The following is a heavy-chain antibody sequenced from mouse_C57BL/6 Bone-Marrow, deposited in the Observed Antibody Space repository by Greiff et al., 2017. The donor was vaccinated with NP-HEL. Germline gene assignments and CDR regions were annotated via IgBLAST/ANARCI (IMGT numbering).Heavy chain of an antibody. Sequence: EVQRVESGGGLVQPGGSLKLSCAASGFTFSDYYMYWVRQTPEKRLEWVAYISNGGGSTYYPDTVKGRFTISRDNAKNTLYLQMSRLKSEDTAMYYCARLGDYAMDYWGQGTSVTVSS. CDR1: GFTFSDYY. V-gene: IGHV5-12*01. CDR2: ISNGGGST. D-gene: IGHD2-4*01. J-gene: IGHJ4*01. CDR3: ARLGDYAMDY.